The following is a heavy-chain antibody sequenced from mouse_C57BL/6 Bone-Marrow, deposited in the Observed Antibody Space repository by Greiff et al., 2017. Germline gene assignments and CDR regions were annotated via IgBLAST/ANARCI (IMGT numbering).Heavy chain of an antibody. V-gene: IGHV1-55*01. Sequence: QVQLQQPGAELVKPGASVKMSCKASGYTFTSYWITWVKQRPGQGLEWIGDIYPGSGSTNYNEKFKSKATLTVDTSSSTAYMQLSSLTSEDSAVYYCASDYYGSREDFDYWGQGTTLTVSS. CDR2: IYPGSGST. D-gene: IGHD1-1*01. CDR1: GYTFTSYW. J-gene: IGHJ2*01. CDR3: ASDYYGSREDFDY.